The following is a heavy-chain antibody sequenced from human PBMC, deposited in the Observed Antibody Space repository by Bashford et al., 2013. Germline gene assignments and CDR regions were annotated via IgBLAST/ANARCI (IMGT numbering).Heavy chain of an antibody. V-gene: IGHV1-2*02. D-gene: IGHD2-15*01. CDR1: DTPSTGYY. J-gene: IGHJ4*02. CDR3: ARGQGCISGNCFWVPTNS. CDR2: INPNSGGT. Sequence: ASVKVLLARLLDTPSTGYYMHWVRQAPGQGLEWMGWINPNSGGTNYAQKFQGRVAMTRDTSINTAYMELSRLRLDDTAVYYCARGQGCISGNCFWVPTNSWGPGTLVTVSS.